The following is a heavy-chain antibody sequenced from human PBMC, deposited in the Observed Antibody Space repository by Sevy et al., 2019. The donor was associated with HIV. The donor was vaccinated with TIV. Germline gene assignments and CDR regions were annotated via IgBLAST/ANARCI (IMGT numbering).Heavy chain of an antibody. D-gene: IGHD4-17*01. J-gene: IGHJ4*02. V-gene: IGHV3-33*01. Sequence: GGSLRLSCAASGFNFSIYGMPWVRQAPGKGLEWVALIWYDGSNKYYVDSVKGRFTIFRDNSKNTVYLQMNSLRAEDTAVYYCARGRDYGNFDYWGQGTLVTVSS. CDR3: ARGRDYGNFDY. CDR2: IWYDGSNK. CDR1: GFNFSIYG.